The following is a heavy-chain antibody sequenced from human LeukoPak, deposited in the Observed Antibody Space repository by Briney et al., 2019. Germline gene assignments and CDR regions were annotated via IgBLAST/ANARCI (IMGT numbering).Heavy chain of an antibody. D-gene: IGHD1-26*01. CDR3: AKEAYRTVDHFDY. J-gene: IGHJ4*02. CDR2: ISYDGSNK. CDR1: GFTFSSYG. V-gene: IGHV3-30*18. Sequence: PGGSLRLSCAASGFTFSSYGMHWVRQAPGKGLEWVAVISYDGSNKYYADSVKGRFTISRDNSKNTLYLQMNSLRAEDTAVYYCAKEAYRTVDHFDYWGQGTLVTVSS.